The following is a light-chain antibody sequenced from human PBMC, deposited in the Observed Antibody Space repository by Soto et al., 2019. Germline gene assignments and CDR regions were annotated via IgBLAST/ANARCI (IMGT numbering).Light chain of an antibody. V-gene: IGLV3-21*02. CDR1: NIGSKS. CDR2: DDT. CDR3: ASWDDNLNGPV. J-gene: IGLJ2*01. Sequence: SYELTQAPSMSVAPGQTARITCGGNNIGSKSVHWYQQRPGQAPVVVIYDDTDRPSGIPERFSGSNSGNTATLTISGVEAGDEADYYCASWDDNLNGPVFGRGTKLTVL.